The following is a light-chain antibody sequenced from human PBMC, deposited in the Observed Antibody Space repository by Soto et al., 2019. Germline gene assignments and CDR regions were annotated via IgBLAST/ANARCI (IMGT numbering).Light chain of an antibody. CDR2: DVS. Sequence: QSVLTQPASVSGSPGQSITISCTGTNSDVGGYNYVSWYQHHPGKAPKLVIYDVSNRPSGFSTRFSGSKSGNTASLTISGLQAEDEADYYCTSYTSSSTVIFGGGTQLTVL. V-gene: IGLV2-14*03. CDR1: NSDVGGYNY. CDR3: TSYTSSSTVI. J-gene: IGLJ2*01.